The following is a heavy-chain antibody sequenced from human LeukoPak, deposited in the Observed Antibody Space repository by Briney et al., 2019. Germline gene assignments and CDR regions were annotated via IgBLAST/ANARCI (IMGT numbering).Heavy chain of an antibody. V-gene: IGHV1-69*06. CDR3: ATTPGGVWNWFDP. J-gene: IGHJ5*02. D-gene: IGHD3-16*01. CDR2: IIPIFGTA. CDR1: GGTFSIYA. Sequence: GASVTVSFTASGGTFSIYAISWVRQAPGQGLEWMGGIIPIFGTANYAQKFQGRVTITADKSTSTAYMELSSLRSEDTAVYYCATTPGGVWNWFDPWGQGTLVTGSS.